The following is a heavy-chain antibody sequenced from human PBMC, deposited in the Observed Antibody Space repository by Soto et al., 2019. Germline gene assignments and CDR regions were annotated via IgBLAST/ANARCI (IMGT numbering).Heavy chain of an antibody. V-gene: IGHV3-48*01. CDR1: GFTFSTYS. CDR3: ARDFWAAGEVASGPE. D-gene: IGHD6-13*01. Sequence: PGGSLRLSCAASGFTFSTYSMNWVRQAPGKGLEWISYLSYDSSVSVYADSVKGRFTVSRDNAKNSLYLQMNSLSGEDTAIYYCARDFWAAGEVASGPEWGQGTQVTVSS. CDR2: LSYDSSVS. J-gene: IGHJ1*01.